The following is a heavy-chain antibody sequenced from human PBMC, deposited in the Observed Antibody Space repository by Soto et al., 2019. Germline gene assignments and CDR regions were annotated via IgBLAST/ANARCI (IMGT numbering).Heavy chain of an antibody. CDR3: ARGGAYSYDSRDY. CDR2: INSDGSST. CDR1: GFTFSSYW. V-gene: IGHV3-74*01. Sequence: EVQLVESGGGLVQPGGSLRLSCAASGFTFSSYWMHWVRQAPGKGLVWVSRINSDGSSTSYADSVKGRFTISRDNARNTLYLQMNSLRAEDTAVYYCARGGAYSYDSRDYWGQGTLVTVSS. D-gene: IGHD5-18*01. J-gene: IGHJ4*02.